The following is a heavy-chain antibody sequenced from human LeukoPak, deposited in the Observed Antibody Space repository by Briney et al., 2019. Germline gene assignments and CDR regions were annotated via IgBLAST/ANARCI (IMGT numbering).Heavy chain of an antibody. V-gene: IGHV4-39*07. D-gene: IGHD3-22*01. CDR2: IYYSGST. CDR3: ARGVDSEIDY. CDR1: GGSISSSSYY. Sequence: PSETLSLTCTVSGGSISSSSYYWGWIRQPPGKGLEWIGSIYYSGSTYYNPSLKSRVTISVDTSKNQFSLKLSSVTAADTAVYYCARGVDSEIDYWGQGTLVTVSS. J-gene: IGHJ4*02.